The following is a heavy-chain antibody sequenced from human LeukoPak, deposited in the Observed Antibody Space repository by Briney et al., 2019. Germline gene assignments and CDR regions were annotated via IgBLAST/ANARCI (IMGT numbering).Heavy chain of an antibody. J-gene: IGHJ6*03. V-gene: IGHV1-2*02. D-gene: IGHD2-8*01. CDR3: ARAYCTNGVCYFGYYYYMDV. Sequence: ASVTVSCNAAAYTFTCCYMHLVRLRPGQGLGWMGWINPNSGGTNYAQKFQGRVTMTRDTSISTAYMELSRLRSDDTAVYYCARAYCTNGVCYFGYYYYMDVWGKGTTVTVSS. CDR2: INPNSGGT. CDR1: AYTFTCCY.